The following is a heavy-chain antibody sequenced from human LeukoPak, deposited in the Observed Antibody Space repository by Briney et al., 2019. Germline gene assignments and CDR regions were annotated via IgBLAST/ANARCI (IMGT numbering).Heavy chain of an antibody. J-gene: IGHJ4*02. CDR3: AKRGPDYDSSGYSYYFDY. CDR2: ISGSGGST. D-gene: IGHD3-22*01. CDR1: VFTFSSYA. V-gene: IGHV3-23*01. Sequence: GGSLRLSCAASVFTFSSYAMSWVSQAPGKGLEWVSAISGSGGSTYYADSVKGRFTISRDNSKNTLYLQMNSLRAEDTAVYYCAKRGPDYDSSGYSYYFDYWGQGTLVTVSS.